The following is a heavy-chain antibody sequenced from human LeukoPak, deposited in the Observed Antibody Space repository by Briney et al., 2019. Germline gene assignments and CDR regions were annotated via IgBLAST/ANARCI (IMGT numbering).Heavy chain of an antibody. CDR2: INHSGST. CDR3: ARGLPSGRFWPPAYI. J-gene: IGHJ4*02. V-gene: IGHV4-34*01. Sequence: PSETLSLTCAVYGGSFSGYYWSWIRQPPGKGLEWIGEINHSGSTNYNPSLKSRVTISVDTSKNQFSLKLSSVTAADTAVYYCARGLPSGRFWPPAYIWGQGTLVTVSS. D-gene: IGHD3-16*01. CDR1: GGSFSGYY.